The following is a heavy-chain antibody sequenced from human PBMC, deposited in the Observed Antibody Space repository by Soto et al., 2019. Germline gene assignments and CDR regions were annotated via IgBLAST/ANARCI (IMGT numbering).Heavy chain of an antibody. D-gene: IGHD1-26*01. V-gene: IGHV4-59*01. CDR3: AREGSGDWFDP. CDR1: GGSISSYY. CDR2: IYYSGST. Sequence: SETLSLTCTVSGGSISSYYWSWIRQPPGKGLEWIGYIYYSGSTNYNPSLKSRVTISVDTSKNQFSLKLSSVTAADTAVYYCAREGSGDWFDPWGQGTLVTVSS. J-gene: IGHJ5*02.